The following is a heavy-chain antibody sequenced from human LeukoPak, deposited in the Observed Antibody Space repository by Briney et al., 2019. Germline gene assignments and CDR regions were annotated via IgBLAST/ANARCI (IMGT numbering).Heavy chain of an antibody. CDR1: GGSFSGYY. CDR2: INHSGST. CDR3: VSPRGFSYGYFDY. D-gene: IGHD5-18*01. Sequence: SETLSLTCAVYGGSFSGYYWSWIRQPPGKGLGWIGEINHSGSTNYNPSLKSRVTISVDTSKNQFSLKLSSVTAADTAVYYCVSPRGFSYGYFDYWGQGTLVTVSS. J-gene: IGHJ4*02. V-gene: IGHV4-34*01.